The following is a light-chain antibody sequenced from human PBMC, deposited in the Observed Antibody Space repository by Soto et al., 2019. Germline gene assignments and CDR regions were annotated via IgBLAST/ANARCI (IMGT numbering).Light chain of an antibody. CDR1: SSAVGGSDY. CDR2: DVR. V-gene: IGLV2-14*03. J-gene: IGLJ1*01. CDR3: YSYASGSTYV. Sequence: HSVLTQPAPVSGAPGQSITISCPGTSSAVGGSDYVAWYQQHPGKAPKLMVYDVRFRPSGVSDRFSGSKSADVASLTISGLQPEDEADYYCYSYASGSTYVFGTGTKVTVL.